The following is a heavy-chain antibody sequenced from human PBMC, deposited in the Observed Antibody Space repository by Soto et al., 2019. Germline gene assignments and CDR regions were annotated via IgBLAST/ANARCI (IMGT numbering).Heavy chain of an antibody. CDR3: ARSGRFLELLLYLDP. CDR2: IYYSGST. Sequence: QVQLQESGPGLVKPSETLSLTCTVSGDSINNYYWSWIRQSPGQGLEWIGYIYYSGSTTYNPTIPSRVTISVDRAKNQFSLRLRSVTAADTAVYYCARSGRFLELLLYLDPWGQGTLVTVSS. J-gene: IGHJ5*02. D-gene: IGHD3-3*01. CDR1: GDSINNYY. V-gene: IGHV4-59*01.